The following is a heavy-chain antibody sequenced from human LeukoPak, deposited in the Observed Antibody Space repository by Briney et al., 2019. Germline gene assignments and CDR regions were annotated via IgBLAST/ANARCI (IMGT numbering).Heavy chain of an antibody. J-gene: IGHJ4*02. V-gene: IGHV5-51*01. CDR3: ARQAVVVAVAVKSSGTYYFDY. Sequence: GESLKISCKGSGYSFTNYWIAWVRQMPGKGLEWMGIIYPGDSDARYSPSFQGQVTISADKSISTAYLQWSSLKASDTAMYYCARQAVVVAVAVKSSGTYYFDYWGPGTLVTVSS. CDR1: GYSFTNYW. D-gene: IGHD2-15*01. CDR2: IYPGDSDA.